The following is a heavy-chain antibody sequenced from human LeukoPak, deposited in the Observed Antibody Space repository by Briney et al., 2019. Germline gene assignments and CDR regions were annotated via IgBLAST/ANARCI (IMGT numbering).Heavy chain of an antibody. Sequence: ASVKVSCKASGYTFTGYYMHWVRQAPGQGLEWMGWINPNSGGTNYAQKFQGRVTMTRDTSISTAYMELSRLRSDDTVVYYCARDYYDSSGPQTNYYGMDVWGQGTTVTVSS. J-gene: IGHJ6*02. CDR1: GYTFTGYY. V-gene: IGHV1-2*02. CDR2: INPNSGGT. CDR3: ARDYYDSSGPQTNYYGMDV. D-gene: IGHD3-22*01.